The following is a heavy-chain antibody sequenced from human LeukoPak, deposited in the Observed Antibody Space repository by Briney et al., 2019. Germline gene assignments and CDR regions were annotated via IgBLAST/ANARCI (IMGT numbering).Heavy chain of an antibody. V-gene: IGHV4-59*08. CDR1: GGSIGSYY. CDR3: ARPGVGSGRYGAFDV. D-gene: IGHD5-18*01. Sequence: PSETLSLTCTVSGGSIGSYYWSWIRQPPGKGLEWLGYIYYSGSTNYNPSLESRVTISVDTSKNQFSLNLRSMTAADTAVYYCARPGVGSGRYGAFDVWGQGTMVTVSS. J-gene: IGHJ3*01. CDR2: IYYSGST.